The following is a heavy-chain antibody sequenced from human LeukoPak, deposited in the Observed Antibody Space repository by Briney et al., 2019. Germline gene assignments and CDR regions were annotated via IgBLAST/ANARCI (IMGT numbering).Heavy chain of an antibody. V-gene: IGHV3-38-3*01. CDR3: ARAPKNDYVWGSYRSPGDY. J-gene: IGHJ4*02. D-gene: IGHD3-16*02. CDR1: GFTVSSNE. CDR2: ISGGST. Sequence: GGSLRLSCAASGFTVSSNEMSWVRQAPGKGLEWVSSISGGSTYYADSRKGRFTISRDNSKNTLYLQMNSLRAEDTAVYYCARAPKNDYVWGSYRSPGDYWGQGTLVTVSS.